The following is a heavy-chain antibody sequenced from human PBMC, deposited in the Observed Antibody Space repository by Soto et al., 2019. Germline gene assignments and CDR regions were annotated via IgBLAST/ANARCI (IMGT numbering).Heavy chain of an antibody. J-gene: IGHJ6*02. CDR2: ISSSGDRT. CDR1: GFTFSTYA. V-gene: IGHV3-23*01. CDR3: TKILSTVDYYWYGMDV. D-gene: IGHD2-8*02. Sequence: EVQLLESGGGLVQPGGSLRLSCAASGFTFSTYAMKWVRQAPGKGLESITSISSSGDRTYYADSVKGRFAISRDNSKNMLYLPMNSLRAEDTAEYYCTKILSTVDYYWYGMDVWGQGAAVTVSS.